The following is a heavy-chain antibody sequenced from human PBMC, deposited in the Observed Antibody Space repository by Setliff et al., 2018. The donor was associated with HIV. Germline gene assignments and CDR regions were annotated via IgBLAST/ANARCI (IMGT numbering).Heavy chain of an antibody. D-gene: IGHD1-26*01. CDR3: ASGILDRGAPFEL. CDR2: ISPEGNKK. V-gene: IGHV3-7*03. CDR1: GFTFSDFW. J-gene: IGHJ3*01. Sequence: PGGSLRLSCAASGFTFSDFWMYWVRQAPGKGLEWVAKISPEGNKKYYVGSVKGRFTSSRDNAKSSLFLQMNSLRAEDTALYYCASGILDRGAPFELWGQGTMVTVSS.